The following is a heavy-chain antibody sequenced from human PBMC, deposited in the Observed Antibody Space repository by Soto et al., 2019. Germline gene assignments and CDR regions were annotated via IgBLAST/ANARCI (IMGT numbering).Heavy chain of an antibody. CDR3: AKDPPLFCSSTSCLNWFDP. CDR1: GFTFSSYA. Sequence: PGGPLRLSCAASGFTFSSYAMSWVRQAPGKGLEWVSAISGSGGSTYYADSVKGRFTISRDNSKNTLYLQMNSLRAEDTAVYYCAKDPPLFCSSTSCLNWFDPWGQGTLVTVSS. CDR2: ISGSGGST. D-gene: IGHD2-2*01. V-gene: IGHV3-23*01. J-gene: IGHJ5*02.